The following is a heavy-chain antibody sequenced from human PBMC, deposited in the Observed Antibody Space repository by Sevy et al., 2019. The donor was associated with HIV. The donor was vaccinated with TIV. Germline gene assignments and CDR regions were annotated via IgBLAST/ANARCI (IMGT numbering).Heavy chain of an antibody. Sequence: SETLSLTCTVSGGSISSYYWSWIRQPAGKGLEWIGRIYTSGSTNYNPSLKSRVTMSVDTSKNQFSLKLSSVTAADTAVYYCARGLVDTAILYYYYGMDVWGQGTTVTVSS. J-gene: IGHJ6*02. D-gene: IGHD5-18*01. V-gene: IGHV4-4*07. CDR2: IYTSGST. CDR1: GGSISSYY. CDR3: ARGLVDTAILYYYYGMDV.